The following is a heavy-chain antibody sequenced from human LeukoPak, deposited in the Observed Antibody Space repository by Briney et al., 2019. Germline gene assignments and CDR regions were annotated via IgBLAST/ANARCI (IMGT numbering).Heavy chain of an antibody. CDR1: GFTFSSYG. D-gene: IGHD3-22*01. CDR3: ARTQGSRYYDPFDY. J-gene: IGHJ4*01. V-gene: IGHV3-30*03. Sequence: GGSLRLSCAASGFTFSSYGMSWVRQAPGKGLEWVAVISYDGSNKYYADSVKGRFTISRDNSKNTLYLQMNSLRAEDTAVYYCARTQGSRYYDPFDYWGHGTLVTVSS. CDR2: ISYDGSNK.